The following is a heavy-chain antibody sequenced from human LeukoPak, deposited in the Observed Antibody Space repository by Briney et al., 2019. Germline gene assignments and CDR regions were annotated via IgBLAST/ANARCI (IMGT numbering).Heavy chain of an antibody. CDR1: GFTVSSNY. CDR2: IYSGGST. J-gene: IGHJ5*02. V-gene: IGHV3-53*01. D-gene: IGHD3-10*01. CDR3: ARSLYYYGSGFDP. Sequence: GGSLRLSCTASGFTVSSNYMSWVRQAPGKGLEWVSVIYSGGSTYYADSVKGRFTISRDNSKNTLYLQMNSLRAEDTAAYYCARSLYYYGSGFDPWGQGTLVTVSS.